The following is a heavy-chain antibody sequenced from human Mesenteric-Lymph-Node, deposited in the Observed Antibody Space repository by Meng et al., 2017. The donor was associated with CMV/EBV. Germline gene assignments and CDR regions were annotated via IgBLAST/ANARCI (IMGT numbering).Heavy chain of an antibody. CDR2: IGHDSNIK. CDR1: GFSFSSHG. V-gene: IGHV3-30*02. J-gene: IGHJ4*02. CDR3: AKSDVVGRHTGTYYLFDY. Sequence: GESLKISCAASGFSFSSHGMHWLRQAPGKGLEWVAFIGHDSNIKYYVDSVRGRFAISRDNSRNTLYLQINSLRAEDTAVYYCAKSDVVGRHTGTYYLFDYWGQGTLVTVSS. D-gene: IGHD1-26*01.